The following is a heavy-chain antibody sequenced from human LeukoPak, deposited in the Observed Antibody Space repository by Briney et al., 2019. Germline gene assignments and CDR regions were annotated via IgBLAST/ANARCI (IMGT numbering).Heavy chain of an antibody. Sequence: AETLTLSCTASGVSISRYDWSWIRQPAGKGLEWVARIYSSGSTNYNASLKRRVTMSVDTSTFQFSLTLRSVTAADTAVDYCARGQYHMLYWYLDISGRGGLVTVSS. V-gene: IGHV4-4*07. J-gene: IGHJ2*01. CDR2: IYSSGST. CDR3: ARGQYHMLYWYLDI. D-gene: IGHD2-2*01. CDR1: GVSISRYD.